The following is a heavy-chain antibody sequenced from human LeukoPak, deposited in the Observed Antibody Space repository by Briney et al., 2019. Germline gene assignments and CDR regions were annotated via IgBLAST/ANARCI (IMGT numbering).Heavy chain of an antibody. CDR3: EKSSAGNLMNH. CDR1: GFTLSPYS. D-gene: IGHD2-15*01. V-gene: IGHV3-74*01. J-gene: IGHJ5*02. Sequence: GGSLRLSCACCGFTLSPYSMHWVRQAPGRGLVWVSRVNSDGTGTNYADSVQGRFTISRDNAKNTLYLQMNSLKAEDTAIYYCEKSSAGNLMNHWGQGTLVTVSS. CDR2: VNSDGTGT.